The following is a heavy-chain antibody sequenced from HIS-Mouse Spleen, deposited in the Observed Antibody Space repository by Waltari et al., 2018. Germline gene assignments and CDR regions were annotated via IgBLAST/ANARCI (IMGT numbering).Heavy chain of an antibody. CDR3: ARIAEGYTSGWYAFDY. V-gene: IGHV2-70*15. CDR1: GFSLSTSGMC. D-gene: IGHD6-19*01. Sequence: QVTLRESGPALVKPTQTLTLTCTFSGFSLSTSGMCVSWIRQPPGKALEWLARIDWDDDKYYNTSLKTRLTISRDTSKNQVVLTMTNMDPLDTATYYCARIAEGYTSGWYAFDYWGQGTLVTVSS. CDR2: IDWDDDK. J-gene: IGHJ4*02.